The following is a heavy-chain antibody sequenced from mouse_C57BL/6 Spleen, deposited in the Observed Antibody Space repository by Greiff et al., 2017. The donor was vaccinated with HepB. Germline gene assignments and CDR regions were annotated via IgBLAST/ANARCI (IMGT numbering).Heavy chain of an antibody. CDR3: ARDFDGYYSWFAY. V-gene: IGHV1-82*01. Sequence: QVQLQQSGPELVKPGASVKISCKASGYAFSSSWMNWVKQRPGKGLEWIGRIYPGDGDTNYNGKFKGKATLTADKSSSTAYMQLSSLTSEDSAVYFCARDFDGYYSWFAYWGQGTLVTVSA. CDR1: GYAFSSSW. J-gene: IGHJ3*01. D-gene: IGHD2-3*01. CDR2: IYPGDGDT.